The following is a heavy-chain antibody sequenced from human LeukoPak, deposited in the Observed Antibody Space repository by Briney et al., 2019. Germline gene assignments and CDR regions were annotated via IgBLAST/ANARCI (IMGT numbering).Heavy chain of an antibody. J-gene: IGHJ4*02. CDR2: IYRGST. V-gene: IGHV4-59*08. CDR1: SGSVNNYY. CDR3: AGHAAISAAGTAPFDN. D-gene: IGHD6-13*01. Sequence: SETLSLTCTVSSGSVNNYYWSWIRQPPGKGLDWIGYIYRGSTKYNPSLKSRVTISMDTSQNQISLKLISVTAADTALYYCAGHAAISAAGTAPFDNWGQGTLVTVSS.